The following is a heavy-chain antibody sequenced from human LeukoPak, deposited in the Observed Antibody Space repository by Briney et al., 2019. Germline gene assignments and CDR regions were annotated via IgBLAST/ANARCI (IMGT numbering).Heavy chain of an antibody. J-gene: IGHJ4*02. Sequence: SETLSLTCAVYGGSFSGYYWSWIRQPPGKGLEWIGEINHSGSTYYNPSLKSRVTISVDTSKNQFSLKLSSVTAADTAVYYCARGFRGTADYWGQGTLVTVSS. CDR2: INHSGST. CDR3: ARGFRGTADY. D-gene: IGHD1-1*01. CDR1: GGSFSGYY. V-gene: IGHV4-34*09.